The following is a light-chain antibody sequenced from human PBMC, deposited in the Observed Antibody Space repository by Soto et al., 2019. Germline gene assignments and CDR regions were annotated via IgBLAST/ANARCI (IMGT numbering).Light chain of an antibody. CDR3: QQYHHRPPLYT. J-gene: IGKJ2*01. Sequence: EIVMTQSPATLPVSPGEGATLSCRASESVTNKLAWYQQKPGQAPRLLIYGASTRATDSPARFSGSGSGTECTLTISSLQSEEFAVYYCQQYHHRPPLYTFGQGTKLEIK. CDR2: GAS. V-gene: IGKV3-15*01. CDR1: ESVTNK.